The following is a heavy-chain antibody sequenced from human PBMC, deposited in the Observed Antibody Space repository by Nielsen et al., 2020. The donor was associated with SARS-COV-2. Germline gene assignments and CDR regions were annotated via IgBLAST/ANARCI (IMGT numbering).Heavy chain of an antibody. V-gene: IGHV3-49*03. CDR1: GFTFGDYA. D-gene: IGHD2-2*01. J-gene: IGHJ4*02. CDR2: IRSKAYGGTT. Sequence: GESLKISCTASGFTFGDYAMSWFRQAPGKGLEWVGFIRSKAYGGTTEYAASVKGRFTISRDEYKSIAYLQMNSLKTEYTALYYCTRGGYCSSTSCYGPFDYWGQGTLVTVSS. CDR3: TRGGYCSSTSCYGPFDY.